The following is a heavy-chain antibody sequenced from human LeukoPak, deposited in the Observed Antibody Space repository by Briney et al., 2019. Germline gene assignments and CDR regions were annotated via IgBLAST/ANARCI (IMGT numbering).Heavy chain of an antibody. D-gene: IGHD2-8*02. CDR2: TYYRSKWYN. Sequence: SQTLSLTCAISGDSVFSNSAAWNWIRQSPSRGLEWLGRTYYRSKWYNDYAVSVKSRITINPDTSKSQFSLHLNSVTPEDAAVYYCARSTGWLNGNWGQGTLVTVSS. V-gene: IGHV6-1*01. J-gene: IGHJ4*02. CDR1: GDSVFSNSAA. CDR3: ARSTGWLNGN.